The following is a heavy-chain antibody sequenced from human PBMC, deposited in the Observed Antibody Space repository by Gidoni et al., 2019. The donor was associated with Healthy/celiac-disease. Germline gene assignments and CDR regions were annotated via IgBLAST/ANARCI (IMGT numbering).Heavy chain of an antibody. J-gene: IGHJ6*02. CDR3: ARDSGSSGWYFYYYYGMDV. Sequence: QVQLVQSGAEGKKPGASVKVSCKASGYTFTGYYMHWVRQAPGHGLEWMGWINPNSGGTNYAQKFQGRGTMTRDTAISTAYMELRRLRSDDTAVYYCARDSGSSGWYFYYYYGMDVWGQGTTVTVSS. CDR2: INPNSGGT. CDR1: GYTFTGYY. V-gene: IGHV1-2*02. D-gene: IGHD6-19*01.